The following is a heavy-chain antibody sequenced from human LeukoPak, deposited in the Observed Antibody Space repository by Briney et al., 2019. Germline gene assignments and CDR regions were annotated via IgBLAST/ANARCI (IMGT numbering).Heavy chain of an antibody. V-gene: IGHV3-23*01. Sequence: GGSLRLSCAASGFSLSNYAMSWVRQAPGKGLEWVSGVSASGASTYSEDSVKGRFIISRDNSDNTVFLHMNSLRAEDTAVYYCTRQHTAWYVDYWGQGILVTVSS. CDR3: TRQHTAWYVDY. J-gene: IGHJ4*02. CDR2: VSASGAST. D-gene: IGHD1-1*01. CDR1: GFSLSNYA.